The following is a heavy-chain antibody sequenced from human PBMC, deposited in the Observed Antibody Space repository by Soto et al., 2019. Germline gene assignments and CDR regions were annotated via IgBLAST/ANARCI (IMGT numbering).Heavy chain of an antibody. CDR3: ARGSSSSYYYYYYMDV. V-gene: IGHV1-69*02. D-gene: IGHD6-6*01. J-gene: IGHJ6*03. CDR1: GGTFSSYT. CDR2: TIPILGIA. Sequence: QVQLVQSGAEVKKPGSSVKVSCKASGGTFSSYTISWVRQAPGQGLEWMGRTIPILGIANYAQKFQGRVTITADKSTSTAYMELSSLRSEDTAVYYCARGSSSSYYYYYYMDVWGKGTTVTVSS.